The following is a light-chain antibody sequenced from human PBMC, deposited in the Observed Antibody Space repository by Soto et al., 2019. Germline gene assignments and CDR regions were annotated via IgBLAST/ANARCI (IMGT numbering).Light chain of an antibody. CDR2: STF. CDR3: QQYESSPRT. Sequence: EIVLTQSPGTLSLSPGERATLSCRASQSVTSPFLAWYQQKPCQPPRLLIYSTFGRATGIPDRFSGSWSWTDFTLTISSLEPEDSADYYCQQYESSPRTFGQGTKVEV. J-gene: IGKJ1*01. V-gene: IGKV3-20*01. CDR1: QSVTSPF.